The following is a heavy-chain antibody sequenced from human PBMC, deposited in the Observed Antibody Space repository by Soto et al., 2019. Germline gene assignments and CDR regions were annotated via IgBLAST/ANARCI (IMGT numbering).Heavy chain of an antibody. J-gene: IGHJ4*02. CDR2: INPSGGST. CDR1: GYTFTSYY. Sequence: QVQLVQSGAEVKKPGASVKVSCKASGYTFTSYYMHWVRQAPGQGLEWMGIINPSGGSTSYAQKFQGRVTMTRATSKSTVYMELSSVRAEDTAVYYCARDEGSRSFDYWGQGTLVTVSS. D-gene: IGHD2-15*01. CDR3: ARDEGSRSFDY. V-gene: IGHV1-46*01.